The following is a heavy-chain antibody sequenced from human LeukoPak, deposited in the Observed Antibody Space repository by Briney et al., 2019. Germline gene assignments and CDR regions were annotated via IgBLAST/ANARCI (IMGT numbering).Heavy chain of an antibody. CDR3: AKDPHTGIAPDY. V-gene: IGHV4-34*01. CDR1: GGSFSGYY. J-gene: IGHJ4*02. Sequence: SETLSLTCAVYGGSFSGYYWSWIRQPPGKGLEWIGEINHSGSTNYNPSLKSRVTISVDTSKNQFSLKLSSVTAADPAVYYCAKDPHTGIAPDYWGQGTLVTVSS. D-gene: IGHD5-18*01. CDR2: INHSGST.